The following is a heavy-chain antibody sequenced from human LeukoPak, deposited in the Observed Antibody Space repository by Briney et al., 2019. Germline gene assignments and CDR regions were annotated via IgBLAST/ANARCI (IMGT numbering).Heavy chain of an antibody. CDR3: ARGGGLDV. CDR2: INHNGNVN. D-gene: IGHD3-16*01. J-gene: IGHJ6*02. V-gene: IGHV3-7*03. Sequence: RGSLRLSCAASGFTFSSYWMNWARQAPGKGLEWVASINHNGNVNYYVDSVRGRFTISRDNAKNSLYLQMSNLRAEDTAGYFCARGGGLDVWGQGATVTVSS. CDR1: GFTFSSYW.